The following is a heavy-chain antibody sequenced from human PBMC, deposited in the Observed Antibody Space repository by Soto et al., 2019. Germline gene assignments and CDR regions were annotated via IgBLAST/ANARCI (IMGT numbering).Heavy chain of an antibody. D-gene: IGHD3-3*02. CDR2: ISGSGGST. CDR1: GFTFSNYA. V-gene: IGHV3-23*01. Sequence: EVQLLESGGGLVQPGGSLRLSCAASGFTFSNYAVTWDRQAPGKGLEWVSTISGSGGSTYYADSVKGRFTISRDNSKNTLYLQLNSLRAEDTAVYYCAQDQGSICYAIDNWGPGTLVNFS. CDR3: AQDQGSICYAIDN. J-gene: IGHJ4*02.